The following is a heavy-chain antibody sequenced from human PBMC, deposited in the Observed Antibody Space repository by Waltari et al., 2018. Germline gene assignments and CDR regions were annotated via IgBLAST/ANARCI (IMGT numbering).Heavy chain of an antibody. CDR3: TRDRYCSGSSCYMDV. CDR2: IRSKGCGGTT. D-gene: IGHD2-2*01. Sequence: EVQLVESGGGLVKPGRSLRLSCTASGFTFGDYAMSLFRQAPGKGREWVSFIRSKGCGGTTEHAASVKGRFTISRDDSKSIAYLQMNSLKTEDTAVYYCTRDRYCSGSSCYMDVWGKGTTVTVSS. CDR1: GFTFGDYA. J-gene: IGHJ6*04. V-gene: IGHV3-49*05.